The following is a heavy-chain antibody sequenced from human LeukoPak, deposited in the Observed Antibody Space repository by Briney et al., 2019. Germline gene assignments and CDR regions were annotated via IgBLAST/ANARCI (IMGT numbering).Heavy chain of an antibody. D-gene: IGHD6-25*01. CDR3: ARDTLAAADS. V-gene: IGHV6-1*01. J-gene: IGHJ4*02. Sequence: SQTLSLTCAISGDSVSRDGAAWTWIRQSPSRGLEWLGRTYYRSNWHNEYAVSVRGRMAISPDTSKNQFSLHLSSVTPEDTAVYFCARDTLAAADSWGQGALLTVSS. CDR1: GDSVSRDGAA. CDR2: TYYRSNWHN.